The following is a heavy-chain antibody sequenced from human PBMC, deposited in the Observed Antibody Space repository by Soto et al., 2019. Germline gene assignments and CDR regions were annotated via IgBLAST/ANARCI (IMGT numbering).Heavy chain of an antibody. CDR3: AGHYPIVNNWDYFDY. J-gene: IGHJ4*02. CDR2: IFYTGST. Sequence: QVQLQESGPGLVKPSETLSLTCTVSDGSISSYYWCWLRQPLGKELAWIVYIFYTGSTNYNPFLQSRFTISVDTSKKQSSLELSSVTAADTALYYCAGHYPIVNNWDYFDYWGQGTLITVSS. D-gene: IGHD1-1*01. CDR1: DGSISSYY. V-gene: IGHV4-59*08.